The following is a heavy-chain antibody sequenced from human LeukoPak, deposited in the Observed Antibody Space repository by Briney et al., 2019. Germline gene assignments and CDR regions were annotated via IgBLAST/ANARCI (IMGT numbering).Heavy chain of an antibody. Sequence: GGSLRLSCAASGFTVSSNYMSWVRQAPGKGLEWVSVIYSGGSTHYADSVKGRFTISRDNSKNTMYLQMNSLRAEDTAVYYCARDRVRETYSRNYYNGMDVWGQGTTVTVSS. V-gene: IGHV3-66*01. D-gene: IGHD1-14*01. J-gene: IGHJ6*02. CDR1: GFTVSSNY. CDR3: ARDRVRETYSRNYYNGMDV. CDR2: IYSGGST.